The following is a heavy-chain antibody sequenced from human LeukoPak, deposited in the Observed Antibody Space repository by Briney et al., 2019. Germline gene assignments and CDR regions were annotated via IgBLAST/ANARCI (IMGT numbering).Heavy chain of an antibody. J-gene: IGHJ4*02. CDR2: INGDGSST. D-gene: IGHD3-3*01. CDR1: EFTFW. CDR3: ARDRAWNYFDY. V-gene: IGHV3-74*01. Sequence: GGSLRLSCAASEFTFWMHWVRQAPGKGLVWVSQINGDGSSTSYADSVKGRFTISRDNAKNTLYLQMDSLRAEDTAVYYCARDRAWNYFDYWGQGTLVTVSS.